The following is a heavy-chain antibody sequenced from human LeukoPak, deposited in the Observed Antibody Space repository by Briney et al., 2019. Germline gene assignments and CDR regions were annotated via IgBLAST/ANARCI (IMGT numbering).Heavy chain of an antibody. V-gene: IGHV1-46*01. Sequence: ASVKVSCKASGYTFTSYYMHWVRQAPGQGLEWIGIINPSGGSTSYAQKFQGRVTMTRDTSTSTVYMELSSLRSEDTAVYYCARGSYRYDSSGYYGYWGQGTLVTVSS. CDR2: INPSGGST. CDR3: ARGSYRYDSSGYYGY. D-gene: IGHD3-22*01. J-gene: IGHJ4*02. CDR1: GYTFTSYY.